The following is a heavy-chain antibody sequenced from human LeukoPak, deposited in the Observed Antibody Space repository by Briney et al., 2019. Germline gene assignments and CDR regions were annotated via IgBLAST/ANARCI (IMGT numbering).Heavy chain of an antibody. CDR2: INTNTGNP. J-gene: IGHJ4*02. V-gene: IGHV7-4-1*02. CDR3: ARVQGYCSTTSCYPHY. D-gene: IGHD2-2*01. Sequence: GASVKVSCKASGYTLTNYALNWVRQAPGQGLEWMGWINTNTGNPTYAQGFTGRFVFSLDTSVNTAYLQISSLKAEDTAIYYCARVQGYCSTTSCYPHYWSQGTLVTVSS. CDR1: GYTLTNYA.